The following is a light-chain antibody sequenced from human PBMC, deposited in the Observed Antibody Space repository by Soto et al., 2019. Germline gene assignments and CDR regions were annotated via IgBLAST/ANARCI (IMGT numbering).Light chain of an antibody. Sequence: EIVLTQSPGTLSLSPGERATLSCRVSQRIWSTYFAWYQHKPGQAPRLLIYAASKRATDIPDRFSGSGSGTDFTLTINRLEPEDFAVYYCLQYGYVPRTFGQGTRVEI. CDR1: QRIWSTY. CDR2: AAS. J-gene: IGKJ1*01. V-gene: IGKV3-20*01. CDR3: LQYGYVPRT.